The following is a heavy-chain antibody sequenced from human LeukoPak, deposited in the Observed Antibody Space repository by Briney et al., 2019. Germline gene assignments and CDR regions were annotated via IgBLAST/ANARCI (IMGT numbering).Heavy chain of an antibody. Sequence: SETLSLTCTVSGGSISSRRYYCGWLRQPPGNGLQWIGSIYHSGSTNYNPSLKSRVTISVDKSKNQFSLKLSSVTAADTAVYYCARVSSSSWKYFDYWGQGTLVTVSS. CDR1: GGSISSRRYY. D-gene: IGHD6-13*01. CDR2: IYHSGST. V-gene: IGHV4-39*07. J-gene: IGHJ4*02. CDR3: ARVSSSSWKYFDY.